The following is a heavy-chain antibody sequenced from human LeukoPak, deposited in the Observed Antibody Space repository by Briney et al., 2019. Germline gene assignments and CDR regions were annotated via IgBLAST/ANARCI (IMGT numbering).Heavy chain of an antibody. CDR3: ARDLAKGRYFDY. Sequence: GGSLRLSCAASGFTFWTYGMHWVRQAPGKGLEWVALILFDGSNKYYADSVKGRFTISRDNSKNTLYLEVNSLSADDTAVYYCARDLAKGRYFDYWGQGTLVTVSS. CDR1: GFTFWTYG. V-gene: IGHV3-33*01. CDR2: ILFDGSNK. J-gene: IGHJ4*02. D-gene: IGHD1-26*01.